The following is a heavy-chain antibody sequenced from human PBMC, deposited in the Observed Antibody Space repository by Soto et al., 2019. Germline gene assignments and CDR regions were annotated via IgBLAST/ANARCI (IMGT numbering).Heavy chain of an antibody. Sequence: GGSLRLSCTAYGLGVRNNYMSWVRQAPGMGLEWVSVIYNDGTTYYADSVKGRFTLSRDTSTNTLSLQMDSLRAEDTAVYYCVSPLPSGRNYGMDVWGQGTTVTVSS. CDR3: VSPLPSGRNYGMDV. J-gene: IGHJ6*02. V-gene: IGHV3-53*01. CDR1: GLGVRNNY. D-gene: IGHD3-10*01. CDR2: IYNDGTT.